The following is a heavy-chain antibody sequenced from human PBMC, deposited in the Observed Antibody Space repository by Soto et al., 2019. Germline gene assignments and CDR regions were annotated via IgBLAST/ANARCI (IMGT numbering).Heavy chain of an antibody. CDR2: IYYSGST. CDR1: GGSISSYY. J-gene: IGHJ6*03. D-gene: IGHD2-2*01. Sequence: PSETLSLTCTVSGGSISSYYWSWIRQPPGKGLEWVEYIYYSGSTNYNLSLKSRVTISVDTSTNQFSLKLSSVTAADTAVYYCARSVVVPYHYYYYMDVWGKGTTVTVSS. CDR3: ARSVVVPYHYYYYMDV. V-gene: IGHV4-59*01.